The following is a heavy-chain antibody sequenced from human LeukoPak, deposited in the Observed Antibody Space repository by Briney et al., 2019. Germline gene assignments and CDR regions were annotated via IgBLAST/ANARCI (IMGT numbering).Heavy chain of an antibody. CDR3: ARVGYSYDLSLDY. Sequence: PGGSLRLSCAASGFTVSSNFLSWVRQAPGKGLVWVSRINSDGSSTSYADSVKGRFTISRDNAKNTLYLQMNSLRAEDTAVYYCARVGYSYDLSLDYWGQGTLVTVSS. J-gene: IGHJ4*02. CDR2: INSDGSST. V-gene: IGHV3-74*01. CDR1: GFTVSSNF. D-gene: IGHD5-18*01.